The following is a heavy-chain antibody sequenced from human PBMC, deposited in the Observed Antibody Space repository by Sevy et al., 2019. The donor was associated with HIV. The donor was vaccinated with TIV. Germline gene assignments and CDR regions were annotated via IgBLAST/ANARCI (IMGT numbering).Heavy chain of an antibody. CDR1: GFTFDDYA. V-gene: IGHV3-49*03. CDR3: TRGLATADTPEYYFDY. CDR2: ITRNSYEAYGGTT. J-gene: IGHJ4*02. Sequence: GGSLRLSCTTSGFTFDDYAMSWFRQAPGKGLEWVAFITRNSYEAYGGTTDYGASVKGRFIISRDDSKSIAYLQMSSLTTEDTAVYYCTRGLATADTPEYYFDYWGQGTLVTVSS. D-gene: IGHD5-12*01.